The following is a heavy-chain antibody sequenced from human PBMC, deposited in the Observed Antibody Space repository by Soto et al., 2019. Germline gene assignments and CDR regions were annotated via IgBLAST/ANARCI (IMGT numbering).Heavy chain of an antibody. D-gene: IGHD3-10*01. CDR3: ARAGTTMVRGVISGWFDP. J-gene: IGHJ5*02. CDR1: GGSSSSGGYS. Sequence: ASETLSHTCAVSGGSSSSGGYSWSWIRKPPGKGLEWIGYIYHSGSTYYNPSLESRVTISVDRSKNQFSLKLSPVTAADTAVYYCARAGTTMVRGVISGWFDPWGQGTLVTVSS. CDR2: IYHSGST. V-gene: IGHV4-30-2*01.